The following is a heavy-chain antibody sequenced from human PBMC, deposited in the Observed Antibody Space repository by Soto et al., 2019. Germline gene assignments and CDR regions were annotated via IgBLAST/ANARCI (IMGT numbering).Heavy chain of an antibody. CDR3: ARGRQAAHNYYYGMDV. Sequence: SVKVSCKASGGTFSSYAISWVRQAPGQGLEWMGGIIPIFGTANYAQKFQGRVTITADESTSTAYMELSSLRSEDTAVYYCARGRQAAHNYYYGMDVWGQGTTVTVSS. V-gene: IGHV1-69*13. J-gene: IGHJ6*02. CDR2: IIPIFGTA. D-gene: IGHD6-6*01. CDR1: GGTFSSYA.